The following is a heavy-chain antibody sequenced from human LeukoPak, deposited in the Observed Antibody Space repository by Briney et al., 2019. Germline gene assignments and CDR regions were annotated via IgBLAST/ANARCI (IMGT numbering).Heavy chain of an antibody. CDR1: GGSFSGYY. V-gene: IGHV4-34*01. J-gene: IGHJ4*02. CDR2: INHSGST. D-gene: IGHD3-22*01. Sequence: PSETLSLTCAVYGGSFSGYYWSWIRQPPGKGLEWIGEINHSGSTNYNPSLKSRVTISVDTSKNQFSLKLSSVTAADTAVYYCARDSHYYYDSSGYYLTLPFDYWGQGTLVTVSS. CDR3: ARDSHYYYDSSGYYLTLPFDY.